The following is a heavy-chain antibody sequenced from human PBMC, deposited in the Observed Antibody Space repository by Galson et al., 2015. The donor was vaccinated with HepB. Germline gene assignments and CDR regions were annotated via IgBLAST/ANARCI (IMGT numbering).Heavy chain of an antibody. J-gene: IGHJ4*02. CDR3: ARRDYRGKSWLFVK. D-gene: IGHD4-23*01. CDR1: GFDFSRYN. V-gene: IGHV3-48*04. Sequence: SLRLSCAASGFDFSRYNMNWVRQAPGKGLEWVAQISDSMTTTHYADSVEGRFTISRDNAKKSLYLQMSTLRAEDTAVYFCARRDYRGKSWLFVKWGQGTLVTVSS. CDR2: ISDSMTTT.